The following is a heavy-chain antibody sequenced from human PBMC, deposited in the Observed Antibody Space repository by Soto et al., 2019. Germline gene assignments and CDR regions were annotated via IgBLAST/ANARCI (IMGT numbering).Heavy chain of an antibody. J-gene: IGHJ4*02. Sequence: ASVKVSCKASGYTFTNNGINWVRQATGQGLEWMGWMNPSTGETGHTEEFQGRLAMTADTSITTAYMDLARLRPDDTAIFYCARGAQGFFPVSGIYFYFDHWGQGTPVTVSS. CDR2: MNPSTGET. CDR3: ARGAQGFFPVSGIYFYFDH. V-gene: IGHV1-8*01. D-gene: IGHD3-22*01. CDR1: GYTFTNNG.